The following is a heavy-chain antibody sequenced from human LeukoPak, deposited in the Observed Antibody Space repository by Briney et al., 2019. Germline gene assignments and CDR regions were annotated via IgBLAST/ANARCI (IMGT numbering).Heavy chain of an antibody. CDR2: IRSKAYAGTT. CDR3: TRGVGGGP. V-gene: IGHV3-49*04. Sequence: GGSLRLSCTASGFTFGDYAMSWVRQAPGMGLEWVGFIRSKAYAGTTEYAASVRGRFTISRDDSKSIAYLQMNSLKMEDTALYYCTRGVGGGPWGQGTLVTVSS. J-gene: IGHJ5*02. D-gene: IGHD3-16*01. CDR1: GFTFGDYA.